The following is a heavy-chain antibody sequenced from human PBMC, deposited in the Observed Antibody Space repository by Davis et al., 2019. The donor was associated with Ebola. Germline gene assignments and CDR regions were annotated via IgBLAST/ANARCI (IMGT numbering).Heavy chain of an antibody. J-gene: IGHJ5*02. CDR1: GYTFTSYG. D-gene: IGHD3-10*01. Sequence: ASVKVSCKASGYTFTSYGISWVRQAPGQGLEWMGWISAYNGNTNYAQKLQGRVTMTTDTSTSTAYMELRSLRSDDTAVYYCASFPLMVQGVWGNWFDPWGQGTLVTVSS. CDR3: ASFPLMVQGVWGNWFDP. V-gene: IGHV1-18*01. CDR2: ISAYNGNT.